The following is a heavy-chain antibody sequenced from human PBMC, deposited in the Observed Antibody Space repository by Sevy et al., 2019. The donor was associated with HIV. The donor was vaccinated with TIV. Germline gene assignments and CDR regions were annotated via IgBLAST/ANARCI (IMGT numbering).Heavy chain of an antibody. J-gene: IGHJ4*02. CDR1: GGSLSNYG. CDR2: IMPRPGIA. Sequence: ASVKVSCMASGGSLSNYGMNWVRQAPRQGLEWIGGIMPRPGIANYAQKVQDRVTITADESTSTVYMEVRGLRFEDTGVYYCASVRPCGGDCYFFDSWGQGSLVTVSS. CDR3: ASVRPCGGDCYFFDS. D-gene: IGHD2-21*02. V-gene: IGHV1-69*10.